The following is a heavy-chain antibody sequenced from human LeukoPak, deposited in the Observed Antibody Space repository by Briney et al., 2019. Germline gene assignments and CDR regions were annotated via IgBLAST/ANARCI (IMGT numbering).Heavy chain of an antibody. Sequence: GGSLRLSCAASGFTFSSYGLHWVHQAPGKGLEWVAVISYDGSNKYYADSVKGRFTISRDNSKNTLYLQMNSLRAEDTAVYYCAKNSLRVVIIGGPDYWGQGTLVTVSS. V-gene: IGHV3-30*18. CDR2: ISYDGSNK. CDR3: AKNSLRVVIIGGPDY. J-gene: IGHJ4*02. D-gene: IGHD3-3*01. CDR1: GFTFSSYG.